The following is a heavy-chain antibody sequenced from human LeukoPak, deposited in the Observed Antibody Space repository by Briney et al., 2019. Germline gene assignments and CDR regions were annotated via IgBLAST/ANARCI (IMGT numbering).Heavy chain of an antibody. J-gene: IGHJ6*02. V-gene: IGHV1-18*01. CDR3: ARDREGSYYDILTGYRSNYGMDV. CDR1: GYTFTSYG. Sequence: GASVTVSCKASGYTFTSYGISWVRQALGQGLEWMGWISAYNGNTNYAQKLQGRVTMITDTSTSTAYMELRSLRSDDTAVYYCARDREGSYYDILTGYRSNYGMDVWGQGTTVIVS. CDR2: ISAYNGNT. D-gene: IGHD3-9*01.